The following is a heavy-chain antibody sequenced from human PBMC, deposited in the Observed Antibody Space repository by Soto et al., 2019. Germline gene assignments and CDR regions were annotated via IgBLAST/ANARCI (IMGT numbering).Heavy chain of an antibody. CDR3: ARLLYVGVHNWFDP. V-gene: IGHV4-39*01. CDR1: GGSISSSSYY. J-gene: IGHJ5*02. CDR2: IYYSGST. D-gene: IGHD2-15*01. Sequence: KPSETLSLTCTVSGGSISSSSYYWGWIRQPPGKGLEWIGSIYYSGSTYYNPSLKGLVTISVDTSKNQFSLKLGSVTAADTAVYYCARLLYVGVHNWFDPWGQGTLVTVSS.